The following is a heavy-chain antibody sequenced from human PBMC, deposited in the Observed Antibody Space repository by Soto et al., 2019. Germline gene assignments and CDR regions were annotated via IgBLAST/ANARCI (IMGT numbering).Heavy chain of an antibody. J-gene: IGHJ3*02. CDR1: GGSISSYY. V-gene: IGHV4-59*01. CDR2: IYYSGST. CDR3: ARAGSSGWYVAEAFDI. D-gene: IGHD6-19*01. Sequence: PSETLSLTCTVSGGSISSYYWSWIRQPPGKGLEWIGYIYYSGSTNYNPSLKSRVTISVDTSKNQFSLKLSSVTAADTAVYYCARAGSSGWYVAEAFDIWGQGTMVTVSS.